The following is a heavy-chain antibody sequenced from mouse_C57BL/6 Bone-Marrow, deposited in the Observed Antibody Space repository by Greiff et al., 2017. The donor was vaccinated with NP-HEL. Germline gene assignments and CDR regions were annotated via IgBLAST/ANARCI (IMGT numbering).Heavy chain of an antibody. CDR3: ARCYGSSSYAMDY. Sequence: SGAELVRPGTSVKMSCKASGYTFTNYWIGWAKQRPGHGLEWIGDIYPGGGYTNYNEKFKGKATLTADKSSSTAYMQFSSLTSEDSAIYYCARCYGSSSYAMDYWGQGTSVTVSS. CDR2: IYPGGGYT. J-gene: IGHJ4*01. V-gene: IGHV1-63*01. CDR1: GYTFTNYW. D-gene: IGHD1-1*01.